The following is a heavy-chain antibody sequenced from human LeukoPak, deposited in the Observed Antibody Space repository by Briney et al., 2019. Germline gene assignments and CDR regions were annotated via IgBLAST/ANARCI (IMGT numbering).Heavy chain of an antibody. D-gene: IGHD6-6*01. CDR1: GFTFSNAW. CDR3: AGDGVGALPGDAFDI. Sequence: GGSLRLSCAASGFTFSNAWMSWVRRAPGKGLEWISFINLDGTDIHYGESVKGRFTISRDNAKNSLYLQMHTLRAEDTAVYYCAGDGVGALPGDAFDIWSQGTLVTVSS. CDR2: INLDGTDI. V-gene: IGHV3-11*04. J-gene: IGHJ3*02.